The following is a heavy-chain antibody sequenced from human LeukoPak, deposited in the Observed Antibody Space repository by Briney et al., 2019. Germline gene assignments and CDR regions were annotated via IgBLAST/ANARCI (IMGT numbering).Heavy chain of an antibody. CDR2: IYYSGST. J-gene: IGHJ6*02. Sequence: SETLSLTCTVSGGSISSSSYYWGWIRQPPGKGLEWIGSIYYSGSTYYNPSLKSRVTISVDTSKNQFSLKLSSVTAADTAVYYCATSLAVAGTGPRYYYYYYGMDVWGQGTTVTVSS. D-gene: IGHD6-19*01. CDR3: ATSLAVAGTGPRYYYYYYGMDV. V-gene: IGHV4-39*01. CDR1: GGSISSSSYY.